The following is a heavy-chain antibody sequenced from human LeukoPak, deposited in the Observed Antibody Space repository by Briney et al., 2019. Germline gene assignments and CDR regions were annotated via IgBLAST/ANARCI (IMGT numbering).Heavy chain of an antibody. CDR1: GYTFTGHY. CDR2: INPNSGGT. Sequence: ASVKVSCKASGYTFTGHYMHWVRQAPGQGLEWMGWINPNSGGTNYAQKFQGRVTMTRDTSISTAYMELSRLRSDDTAVYYCARAGSPRFNWFDPWGQGTLVTVSS. D-gene: IGHD2-15*01. V-gene: IGHV1-2*02. CDR3: ARAGSPRFNWFDP. J-gene: IGHJ5*02.